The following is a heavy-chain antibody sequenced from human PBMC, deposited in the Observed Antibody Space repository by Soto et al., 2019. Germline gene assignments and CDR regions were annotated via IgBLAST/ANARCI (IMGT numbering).Heavy chain of an antibody. J-gene: IGHJ4*02. CDR1: GGTLSSYT. D-gene: IGHD2-15*01. V-gene: IGHV1-69*08. CDR2: IIPILGIA. Sequence: QVQLVQSGAEVKKPGSSVKVSCKASGGTLSSYTISWVRQAPGHGHEWMGSIIPILGIANYARKFQGSVTTTADKSTSAAYMELSSLRSEDTAVYYCARDSCSGGSCYRLNQLAYWGQGTLVPFS. CDR3: ARDSCSGGSCYRLNQLAY.